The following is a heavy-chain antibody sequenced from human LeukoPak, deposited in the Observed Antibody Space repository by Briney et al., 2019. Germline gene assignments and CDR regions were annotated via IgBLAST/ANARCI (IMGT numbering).Heavy chain of an antibody. J-gene: IGHJ4*02. V-gene: IGHV4-61*02. Sequence: SETLSLTCTVSGYSISSGYYWGWIRQPAGKGLEWIGRIYTSGSTNYNPSLKSRVTISVDTSKNQFSLKLSSVTAADTAVYYCATEGGYDSGSYYWGQGTLVTVSS. D-gene: IGHD1-26*01. CDR1: GYSISSGYY. CDR2: IYTSGST. CDR3: ATEGGYDSGSYY.